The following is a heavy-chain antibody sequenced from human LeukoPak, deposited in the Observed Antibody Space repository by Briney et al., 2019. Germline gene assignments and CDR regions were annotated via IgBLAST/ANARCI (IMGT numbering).Heavy chain of an antibody. CDR3: AREYPYYFDY. J-gene: IGHJ4*02. V-gene: IGHV3-33*01. CDR2: MWYDGRNQ. CDR1: GFIFSTYG. Sequence: GGSLRLSCAASGFIFSTYGMHWVRQAPGKGLEWVAVMWYDGRNQNYADSVKGRFTISRDNSKNTLCLQMNNLRVDDTGVYYCAREYPYYFDYWGQGTLVTVSS.